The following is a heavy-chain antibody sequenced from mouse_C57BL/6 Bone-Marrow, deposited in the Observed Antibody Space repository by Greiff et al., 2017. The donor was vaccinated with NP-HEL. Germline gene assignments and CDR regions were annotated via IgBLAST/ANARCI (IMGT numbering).Heavy chain of an antibody. J-gene: IGHJ3*01. Sequence: EVQLVESGGGLVQPKGSLKLSCAASGFSFNTYAMNWVRQAPGQGLEWVARIRSKSNNYATYYADSGKARFTISTDDSESMLYLQMNNLKTEDTAMYYCVRLGLRFAYWGQGTLVTVSA. CDR3: VRLGLRFAY. CDR2: IRSKSNNYAT. D-gene: IGHD2-13*01. CDR1: GFSFNTYA. V-gene: IGHV10-1*01.